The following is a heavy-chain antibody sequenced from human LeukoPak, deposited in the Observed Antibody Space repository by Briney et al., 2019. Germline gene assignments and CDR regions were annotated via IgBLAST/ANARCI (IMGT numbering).Heavy chain of an antibody. D-gene: IGHD6-6*01. CDR2: IYYSGST. J-gene: IGHJ4*02. CDR1: GGSISSYY. V-gene: IGHV4-59*08. Sequence: SETLSLTCTVSGGSISSYYWSWIRQPPGKGLEWIGYIYYSGSTNYNPSLKSRVTISVDTSKNQFSLKLSSVTAADTAVYYCARHGIIAARSTYLDYWGQGTLVTVSS. CDR3: ARHGIIAARSTYLDY.